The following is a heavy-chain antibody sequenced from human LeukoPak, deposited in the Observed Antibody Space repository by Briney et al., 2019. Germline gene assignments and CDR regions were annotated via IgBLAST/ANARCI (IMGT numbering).Heavy chain of an antibody. Sequence: PSQTLCLTCTVSGGTISNGGYYWSWLRPHPGKGLEWIGYIYYSGSTYYNPSLKSRVNISVDTSKNQFSLKLNSVTAADTAVYYCARAPTYSGSHYWGQRTLVTVSS. J-gene: IGHJ4*02. V-gene: IGHV4-31*03. CDR1: GGTISNGGYY. CDR3: ARAPTYSGSHY. D-gene: IGHD1-26*01. CDR2: IYYSGST.